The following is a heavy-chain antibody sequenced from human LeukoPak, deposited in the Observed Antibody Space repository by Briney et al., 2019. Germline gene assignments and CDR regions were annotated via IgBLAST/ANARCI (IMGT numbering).Heavy chain of an antibody. CDR3: AKESWELLKGGFDY. D-gene: IGHD1-26*01. J-gene: IGHJ4*02. V-gene: IGHV3-23*01. CDR2: ISGSGLST. CDR1: GFTFSSYA. Sequence: GGSLRLSCAASGFTFSSYAMSWVRQAPGKGLEWVSAISGSGLSTYYADSVKGRFTISRDNSKNTVYLQMNSLRADDTAVYYCAKESWELLKGGFDYWGQGTLVTVSS.